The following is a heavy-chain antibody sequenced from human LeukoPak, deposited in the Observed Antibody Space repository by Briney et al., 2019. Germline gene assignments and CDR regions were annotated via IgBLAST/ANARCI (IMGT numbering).Heavy chain of an antibody. D-gene: IGHD3-3*01. V-gene: IGHV4-34*01. Sequence: PSGTLSLTCAVYGGSLSGYYWSWIRQPPRKGVEWIGEINHSGSNNYNPSLKSRVTISVDTSKNQSSLKLSSVTAADTAVYYCARGPYDFWSGYYGYFDYWGQGTLVTVSS. J-gene: IGHJ4*02. CDR3: ARGPYDFWSGYYGYFDY. CDR2: INHSGSN. CDR1: GGSLSGYY.